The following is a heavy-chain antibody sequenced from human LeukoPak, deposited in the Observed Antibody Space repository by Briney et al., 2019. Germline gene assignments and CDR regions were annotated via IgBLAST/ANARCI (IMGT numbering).Heavy chain of an antibody. Sequence: ASETLSLTCTVSGGSISTYYWSGIRQPAGKGLEWIGRIYTSGTIYNPSLKSRVTISVDTSKNQFSLRLSSVTAADTAVYYCARVAGYCSGNSCPYYFDYWGQGTLVTVSS. J-gene: IGHJ4*02. V-gene: IGHV4-4*07. D-gene: IGHD2-15*01. CDR3: ARVAGYCSGNSCPYYFDY. CDR2: IYTSGT. CDR1: GGSISTYY.